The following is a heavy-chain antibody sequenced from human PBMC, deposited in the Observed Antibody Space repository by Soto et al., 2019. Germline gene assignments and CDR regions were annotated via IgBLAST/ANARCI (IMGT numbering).Heavy chain of an antibody. CDR1: GGSISSSSQY. V-gene: IGHV4-39*01. CDR2: IYYSGNT. Sequence: QLLESGPGLVKPSETLSLTCIVSGGSISSSSQYWGWIRQPPGKGLEWIGSIYYSGNTYYNPSLKSRVTISVNTSKNQFALKLSSVTAADTAVFYCAGYTVGWPYFDYWGQGALVAVSS. CDR3: AGYTVGWPYFDY. J-gene: IGHJ4*02. D-gene: IGHD6-19*01.